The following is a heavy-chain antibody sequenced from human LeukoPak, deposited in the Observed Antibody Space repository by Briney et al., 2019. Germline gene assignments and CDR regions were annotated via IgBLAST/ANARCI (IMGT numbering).Heavy chain of an antibody. Sequence: GGSLRLSCAASGFTVSSNYMSWVRQAPGKGLEWVSVIYSGGSTYYADSVKGRFTISRDNSKNTLYLQMNSLRAEDTAVYYCARGGVRRRELPFDYWGPGTLVTVSS. D-gene: IGHD1-26*01. CDR2: IYSGGST. CDR3: ARGGVRRRELPFDY. CDR1: GFTVSSNY. J-gene: IGHJ4*02. V-gene: IGHV3-53*01.